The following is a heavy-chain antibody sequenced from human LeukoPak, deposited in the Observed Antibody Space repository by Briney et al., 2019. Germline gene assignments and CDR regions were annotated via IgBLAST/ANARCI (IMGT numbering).Heavy chain of an antibody. V-gene: IGHV4-39*07. J-gene: IGHJ6*02. CDR3: ARSITIGYYYYCYGMDV. D-gene: IGHD3-3*01. CDR1: GGSISSSGYY. Sequence: SETLSLTCTVSGGSISSSGYYWGWIRQPPGKGLEWIGSMYYSGSTNYNPSVKSRVTISVDTSKSQFSLKLSSVTAADTAAYYCARSITIGYYYYCYGMDVWGQGTTVTASS. CDR2: MYYSGST.